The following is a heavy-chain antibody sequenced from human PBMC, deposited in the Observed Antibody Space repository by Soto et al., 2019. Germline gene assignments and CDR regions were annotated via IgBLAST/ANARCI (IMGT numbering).Heavy chain of an antibody. CDR3: ALRGHRSRWYCFHH. CDR1: GFSLSTNGVG. D-gene: IGHD6-13*01. J-gene: IGHJ1*01. Sequence: QITLKESGPTLVKPTQTLTLTCTFSGFSLSTNGVGVGWIRQPPGKALEWLALIYWDDDKRYSPSLKSRLTITKVTTKNQVILTMSNMDPVDTATYYCALRGHRSRWYCFHHWGQGTLVTVSS. V-gene: IGHV2-5*02. CDR2: IYWDDDK.